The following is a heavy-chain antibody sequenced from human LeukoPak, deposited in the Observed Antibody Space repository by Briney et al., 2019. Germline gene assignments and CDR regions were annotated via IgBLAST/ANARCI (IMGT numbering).Heavy chain of an antibody. Sequence: GGSLRLSCAASGFTFSDYYMSWIRQAPGKGLERVSYITGSGTTIYYADSVRGRFTISRDNAKNSLYLQMNSLRAEDTAVYYCARDPIPGYYPLDIWGQGTMVTVSS. CDR3: ARDPIPGYYPLDI. CDR2: ITGSGTTI. D-gene: IGHD2-15*01. CDR1: GFTFSDYY. V-gene: IGHV3-11*04. J-gene: IGHJ3*02.